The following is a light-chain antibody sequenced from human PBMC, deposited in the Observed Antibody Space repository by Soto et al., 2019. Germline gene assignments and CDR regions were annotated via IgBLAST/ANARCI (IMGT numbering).Light chain of an antibody. CDR1: SSNIGSNS. J-gene: IGLJ1*01. CDR2: TNN. Sequence: QSVLTQPPSASGTPGQRVTISCSGSSSNIGSNSVYWYQQLPGTAPKLLIYTNNQLPSGVPDRFSGSKSGTSASLAISGLRSEDEADYYCAAWDDSLSGYVFGTGTKLTVL. V-gene: IGLV1-47*02. CDR3: AAWDDSLSGYV.